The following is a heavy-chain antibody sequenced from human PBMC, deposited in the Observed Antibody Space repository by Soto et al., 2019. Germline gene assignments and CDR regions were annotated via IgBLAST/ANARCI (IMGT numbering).Heavy chain of an antibody. Sequence: EVQLVESGGGLVQSGGSLRLSCAASGFTFSNFNMNCVRQAPGKGLEWVSFISGSGSTNYYADSVKGRFTISRDNAENSLYLQMNSLRDEDTAVYYCARDTQFYSDSSAFKEFDYWGQGTLVTVSS. J-gene: IGHJ4*02. D-gene: IGHD3-22*01. V-gene: IGHV3-48*02. CDR3: ARDTQFYSDSSAFKEFDY. CDR1: GFTFSNFN. CDR2: ISGSGSTN.